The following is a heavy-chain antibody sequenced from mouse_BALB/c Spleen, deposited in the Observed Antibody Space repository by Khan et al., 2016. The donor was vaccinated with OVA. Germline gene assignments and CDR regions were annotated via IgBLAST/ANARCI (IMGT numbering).Heavy chain of an antibody. CDR2: ISSGGSPP. Sequence: DVQGVESGGAFFTPGFSLQLSPAASGFPVSTYGMSWLRQNRDTRLESLATISSGGSPPYYVARVKGRFTISRDNAKNTLELQMSSLKSEDTAMYYCTRLAYYYNSEGFAYWGQGTLVTVSA. CDR3: TRLAYYYNSEGFAY. D-gene: IGHD1-1*02. V-gene: IGHV5-6*01. CDR1: GFPVSTYG. J-gene: IGHJ3*01.